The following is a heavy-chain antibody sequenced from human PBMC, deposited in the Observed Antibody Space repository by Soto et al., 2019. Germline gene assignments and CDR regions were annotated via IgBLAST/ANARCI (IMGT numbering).Heavy chain of an antibody. D-gene: IGHD7-27*01. CDR2: IIPIFGTA. J-gene: IGHJ4*02. Sequence: ASVKVSCKSSGGTFSSYSISWVRQAPGQGLEWMGGIIPIFGTANYAQKFQGRVTITADESTSTAYMELSSLRSEDTAVYYCARDASMGLGWYFDHWGQGTLVTVSS. CDR3: ARDASMGLGWYFDH. CDR1: GGTFSSYS. V-gene: IGHV1-69*13.